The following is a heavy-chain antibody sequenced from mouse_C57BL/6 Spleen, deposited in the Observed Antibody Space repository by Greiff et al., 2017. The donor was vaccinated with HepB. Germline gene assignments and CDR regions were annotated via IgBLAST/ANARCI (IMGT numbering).Heavy chain of an antibody. J-gene: IGHJ4*01. CDR2: INPYNGGT. Sequence: EVQLQQSGPVLVKPGASVKMSCKASGYTFTDYYMNWVKQSHGKSLEWIGVINPYNGGTSYNQKFKGKATLTVDKSSSTAYMDLNSLTSEDSAVYYCARSGDYDRVAMDYWGQGTSVTVSS. V-gene: IGHV1-19*01. CDR3: ARSGDYDRVAMDY. D-gene: IGHD2-4*01. CDR1: GYTFTDYY.